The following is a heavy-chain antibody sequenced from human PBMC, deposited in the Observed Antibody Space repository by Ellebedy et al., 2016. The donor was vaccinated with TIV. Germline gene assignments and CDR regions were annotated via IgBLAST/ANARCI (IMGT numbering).Heavy chain of an antibody. D-gene: IGHD3-16*01. Sequence: SVKVSCXASGGTFSSYAISWVRQAPGQGLEWMGGIIPIFGTANYAQKFQGRVTITADESTSTAYMELSSLRSEDTAVYYCARDKVMGGVNYYYGMDVWGQGTTVTVSS. CDR2: IIPIFGTA. CDR1: GGTFSSYA. J-gene: IGHJ6*02. CDR3: ARDKVMGGVNYYYGMDV. V-gene: IGHV1-69*13.